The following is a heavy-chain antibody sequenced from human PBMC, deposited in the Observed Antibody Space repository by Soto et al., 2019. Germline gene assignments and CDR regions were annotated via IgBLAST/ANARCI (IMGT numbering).Heavy chain of an antibody. CDR3: ARGDYGTGGYPFPYFDY. J-gene: IGHJ4*02. CDR2: INPDSGAT. V-gene: IGHV1-2*02. Sequence: HEHLVQSGAEVKRPGASLKVSCKASESGSTGYFIHWLRQPPGQGLEWMGWINPDSGATNYAQNFQGRVTLTSDTSISTASMDLTSLTSDDTAVYYCARGDYGTGGYPFPYFDYWGQGTLVIVSS. CDR1: ESGSTGYF. D-gene: IGHD2-8*02.